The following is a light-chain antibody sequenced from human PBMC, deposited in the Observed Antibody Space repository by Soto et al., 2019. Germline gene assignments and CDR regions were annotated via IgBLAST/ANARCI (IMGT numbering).Light chain of an antibody. CDR3: SSYTTSSTHWV. J-gene: IGLJ3*02. Sequence: QSALTQPASVSGSPGQSITISCTGTSSDVGGYNYVSWYQQHPGKAPKLMIYEVSNRPSGVSNRFSGSKVGNTASLTISGLQAEEEADYYCSSYTTSSTHWVFGGGTKLTVL. CDR1: SSDVGGYNY. CDR2: EVS. V-gene: IGLV2-14*01.